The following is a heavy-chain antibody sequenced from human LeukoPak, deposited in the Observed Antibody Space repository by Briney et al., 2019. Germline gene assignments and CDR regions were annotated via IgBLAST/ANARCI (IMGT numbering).Heavy chain of an antibody. D-gene: IGHD5-24*01. CDR3: ARDLKTATY. V-gene: IGHV3-7*04. J-gene: IGHJ4*02. CDR2: INQDGSEK. Sequence: GGSLRLSCAASGCTFSSYWMSWVRQAPGKGLEWVANINQDGSEKYYVDSVKGRFTISRDNGKNSLYLQMNSLRAEDTAVYYCARDLKTATYWGQGTLITVSS. CDR1: GCTFSSYW.